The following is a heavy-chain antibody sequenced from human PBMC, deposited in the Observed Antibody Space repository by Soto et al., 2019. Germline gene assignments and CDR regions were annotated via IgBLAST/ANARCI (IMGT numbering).Heavy chain of an antibody. Sequence: GGSLRLSCAASGFTFSDYYMSWIRQAPGKGLEWVSYISSSGSTIYYADSVKGRFTISRDNAKNSLYLQMNSLRAEDTAVYYCASLPPFFYSSGGNYYYYMDVWGKGTTVTVSS. D-gene: IGHD6-25*01. CDR2: ISSSGSTI. V-gene: IGHV3-11*01. J-gene: IGHJ6*03. CDR1: GFTFSDYY. CDR3: ASLPPFFYSSGGNYYYYMDV.